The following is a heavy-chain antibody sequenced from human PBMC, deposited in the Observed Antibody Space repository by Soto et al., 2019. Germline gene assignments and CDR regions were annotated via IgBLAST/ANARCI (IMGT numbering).Heavy chain of an antibody. CDR1: GFTFSNAW. CDR3: TTGSRCDPYRMAV. CDR2: IKSKTDGGTT. V-gene: IGHV3-15*01. Sequence: GGSLRLSCAASGFTFSNAWMSWVRQAPGKGLEWVGRIKSKTDGGTTDYAAPVKGRFTISRDDSKNTLYLQMNSLKTEDTAVYYRTTGSRCDPYRMAVWGQVTTVTFSS. D-gene: IGHD2-15*01. J-gene: IGHJ6*01.